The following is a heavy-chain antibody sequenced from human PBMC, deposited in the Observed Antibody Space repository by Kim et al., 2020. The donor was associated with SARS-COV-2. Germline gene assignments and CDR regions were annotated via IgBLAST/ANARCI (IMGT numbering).Heavy chain of an antibody. CDR3: ARGRAGVVPSPILGIGPHYYYYARDV. CDR1: GGSFSGYH. V-gene: IGHV4-34*01. D-gene: IGHD2-2*02. CDR2: IKHSGST. J-gene: IGHJ6*02. Sequence: SETLSLTCAVYGGSFSGYHWSWIRQPPGKGLEWIEEIKHSGSTNYNPSLKSRVTMSVDTSKSQFSLKLRSVTAADTAVYYCARGRAGVVPSPILGIGPHYYYYARDVWGQGTTVTVSS.